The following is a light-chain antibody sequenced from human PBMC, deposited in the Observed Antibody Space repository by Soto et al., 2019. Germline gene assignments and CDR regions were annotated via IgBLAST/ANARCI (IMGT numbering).Light chain of an antibody. CDR3: QQYHTWPIT. CDR1: QGVSRK. CDR2: GAS. V-gene: IGKV3-15*01. Sequence: DIVMTQSPATLSVAPGERVAFACGASQGVSRKLAWYQHKPGQAPRLLISGASTGATGIPARFSGSGSGTELTLTISSLQSEDCAIYYCQQYHTWPITXGGGTKVDIK. J-gene: IGKJ4*01.